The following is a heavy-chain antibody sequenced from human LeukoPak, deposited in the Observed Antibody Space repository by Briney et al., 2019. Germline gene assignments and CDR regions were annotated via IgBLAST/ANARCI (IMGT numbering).Heavy chain of an antibody. Sequence: GGSLRLSCAASGFTVSSNYMSWVRQAPGKGRKGVSVIYSGGSTYYADSVKGRFTISRDNSKNTLYLQMNSLRAEDTAVYYCARVSRGPHPYYYDSSGYMDYWGQGTLVTVSS. J-gene: IGHJ4*02. D-gene: IGHD3-22*01. CDR3: ARVSRGPHPYYYDSSGYMDY. V-gene: IGHV3-53*01. CDR2: IYSGGST. CDR1: GFTVSSNY.